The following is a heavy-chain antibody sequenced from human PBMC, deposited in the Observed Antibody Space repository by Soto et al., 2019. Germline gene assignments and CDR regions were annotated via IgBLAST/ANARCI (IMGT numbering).Heavy chain of an antibody. J-gene: IGHJ4*02. CDR1: GFTFSTYW. CDR2: INSDGNST. Sequence: EVQLVESGGGLVQPGGSLRLSCAASGFTFSTYWMHWVRQVPGKGLVWVSRINSDGNSTSYAASVKGRFTIFRDNAKNTLVLQMHSLRAEDTAVYYCTRGGISTGSGRNDNWGQGTLVTVSS. D-gene: IGHD3-9*01. V-gene: IGHV3-74*01. CDR3: TRGGISTGSGRNDN.